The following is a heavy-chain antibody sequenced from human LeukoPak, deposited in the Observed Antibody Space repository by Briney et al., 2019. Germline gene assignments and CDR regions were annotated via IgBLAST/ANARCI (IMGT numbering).Heavy chain of an antibody. CDR3: ARDGSGSYLYYYYYGMDV. D-gene: IGHD1-26*01. Sequence: PGGSLRLSCAAPGFTVSSNYMSWVRQAPGKGLEWVSVIYSGGSTYYADSVKGRFTISRDNSKNTLYLQMNSLRAEDTAVYYCARDGSGSYLYYYYYGMDVWGQGTTVTVSS. CDR1: GFTVSSNY. CDR2: IYSGGST. J-gene: IGHJ6*02. V-gene: IGHV3-53*01.